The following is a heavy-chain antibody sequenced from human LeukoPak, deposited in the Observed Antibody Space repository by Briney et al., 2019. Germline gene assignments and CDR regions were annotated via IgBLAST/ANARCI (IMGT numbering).Heavy chain of an antibody. CDR3: ARGVNSGYFDY. D-gene: IGHD1-26*01. V-gene: IGHV4-34*01. CDR1: VGSFSGYY. J-gene: IGHJ4*02. Sequence: SETLSLTCAVYVGSFSGYYWSWIRRPPGKGLEWIGEINHSGSTNYNPSLKSRVTISVDTSKNQFSLKLSSVTAADTAVYYCARGVNSGYFDYCGQGTLVTVSS. CDR2: INHSGST.